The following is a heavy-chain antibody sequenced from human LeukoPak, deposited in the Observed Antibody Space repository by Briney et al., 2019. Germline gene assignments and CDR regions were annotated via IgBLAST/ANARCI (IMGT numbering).Heavy chain of an antibody. CDR1: GGSISSSSYY. J-gene: IGHJ4*02. Sequence: SETLSLTCTVSGGSISSSSYYWGWIRQPPGKGLEWIGSIYYSGSTYYNPSLKSRVTISVDTSKNQFSLKLSSVTAADTAVYYCARSDYDSSGYYYVFDYWGQGTLVTVSS. V-gene: IGHV4-39*01. CDR2: IYYSGST. D-gene: IGHD3-22*01. CDR3: ARSDYDSSGYYYVFDY.